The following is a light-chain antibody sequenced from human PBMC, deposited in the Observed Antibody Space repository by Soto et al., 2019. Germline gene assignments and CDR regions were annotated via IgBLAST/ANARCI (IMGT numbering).Light chain of an antibody. Sequence: NFMLTQPHSVSESPGKTVIISCTRSRGGIASNSVQWYQQRPGSAPSTVIYEDNQRPSGVPDRFSGSTDGSSNSASLTIAGLQTEDEAYYYCQSYDSNTVVFGGGTKLTVL. CDR1: RGGIASNS. CDR3: QSYDSNTVV. CDR2: EDN. V-gene: IGLV6-57*04. J-gene: IGLJ2*01.